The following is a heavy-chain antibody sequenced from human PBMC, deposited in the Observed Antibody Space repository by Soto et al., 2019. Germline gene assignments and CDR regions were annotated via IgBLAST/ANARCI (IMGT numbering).Heavy chain of an antibody. D-gene: IGHD3-3*01. Sequence: QVHLVESGGGVVQSGRSVRLSCAASGFTFRRYGMHWVRQAPGRGLEWVAGILHDGTTEDYVHSVKRRFTISRDNSKNTVSLQKNSLSAEDTAEYYCARDVRRDSDFWTGIYYAMDVWGQGTTVTVSS. V-gene: IGHV3-33*01. CDR1: GFTFRRYG. CDR3: ARDVRRDSDFWTGIYYAMDV. J-gene: IGHJ6*02. CDR2: ILHDGTTE.